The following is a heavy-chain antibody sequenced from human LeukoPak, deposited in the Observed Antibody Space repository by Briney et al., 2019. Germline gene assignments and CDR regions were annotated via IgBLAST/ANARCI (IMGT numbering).Heavy chain of an antibody. J-gene: IGHJ5*02. CDR3: ARVVSRLWYYDILTGYYNWFDL. CDR1: GGTFSSYA. Sequence: ASVKVSCKASGGTFSSYAISWVRQAPGQGLEWMGGIIPIFGTANYAQKFQGRVTITADESTSTAYMELSSLRSEDTAVYYCARVVSRLWYYDILTGYYNWFDLWGQGTLVTVSS. D-gene: IGHD3-9*01. V-gene: IGHV1-69*13. CDR2: IIPIFGTA.